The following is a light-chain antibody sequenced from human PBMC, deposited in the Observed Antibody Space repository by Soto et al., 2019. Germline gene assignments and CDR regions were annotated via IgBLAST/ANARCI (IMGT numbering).Light chain of an antibody. V-gene: IGKV1-39*01. CDR2: AAS. CDR1: QSISNY. CDR3: LQSYSFPFT. J-gene: IGKJ3*01. Sequence: DIQMTQSPFSLSASVGDRVTLTCRASQSISNYLNWFQQKPGKAPKLLIYAASTLQSGVPSRFSGSESGTDFTLTISSLQPEDFATYFCLQSYSFPFTFGPGTRVDIK.